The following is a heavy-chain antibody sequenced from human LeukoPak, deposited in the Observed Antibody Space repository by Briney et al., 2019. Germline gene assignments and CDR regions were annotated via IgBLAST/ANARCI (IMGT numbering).Heavy chain of an antibody. CDR2: ISGSGSNT. V-gene: IGHV3-23*01. CDR1: GFTFSSYA. J-gene: IGHJ4*02. CDR3: AKDVLSGTYYYFDQ. D-gene: IGHD1-26*01. Sequence: GGSLRLSCAASGFTFSSYAMNWVRQAPGKGLEWVSGISGSGSNTYYADSVMGRFTISRDNSKNTLYLQMNSLRAEDTAVYYCAKDVLSGTYYYFDQWGQGTLVTVTS.